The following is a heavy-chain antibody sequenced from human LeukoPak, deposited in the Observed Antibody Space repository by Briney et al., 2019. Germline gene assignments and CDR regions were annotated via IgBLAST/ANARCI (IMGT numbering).Heavy chain of an antibody. V-gene: IGHV3-30*04. D-gene: IGHD5-18*01. CDR1: GFAFSSYA. Sequence: GGSLRLSCAPSGFAFSSYAMHWVRQAPGKGLEWVAVISYDGSNKFYADSVKGRFTISRDISQSTLYLQMNSLRAEDTAVYYCAKDLEDTAMTTYYFDYWGQGTLVTVSS. CDR2: ISYDGSNK. J-gene: IGHJ4*02. CDR3: AKDLEDTAMTTYYFDY.